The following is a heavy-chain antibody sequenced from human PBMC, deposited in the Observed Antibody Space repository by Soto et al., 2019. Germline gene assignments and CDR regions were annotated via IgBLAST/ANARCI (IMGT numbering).Heavy chain of an antibody. CDR1: SYSISSGFF. CDR2: IYHTGDT. J-gene: IGHJ5*02. CDR3: ARDTNSLDL. D-gene: IGHD2-8*01. V-gene: IGHV4-38-2*02. Sequence: TLSLTCVVSSYSISSGFFWARIRQPPGKGLEWVGSIYHTGDTHYNPSLRSQVSMSVDTSKNHFSLRLTYLTAADTAVYFCARDTNSLDLWGQGILVTVS.